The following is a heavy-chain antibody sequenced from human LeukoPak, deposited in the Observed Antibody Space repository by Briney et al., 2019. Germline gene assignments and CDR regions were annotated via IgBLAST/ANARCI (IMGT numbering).Heavy chain of an antibody. J-gene: IGHJ4*02. CDR1: GYTFTSYD. CDR3: ARTGGSGSEIYDAFDY. Sequence: GASVKVSCNASGYTFTSYDINWVRQATGQGLEWMGWMNPNSGNTGYAQKFQGRVTMTRNTSISTAYMELSSLRSEDTAVYYCARTGGSGSEIYDAFDYWGQGTLVTVSS. CDR2: MNPNSGNT. V-gene: IGHV1-8*01. D-gene: IGHD3-10*01.